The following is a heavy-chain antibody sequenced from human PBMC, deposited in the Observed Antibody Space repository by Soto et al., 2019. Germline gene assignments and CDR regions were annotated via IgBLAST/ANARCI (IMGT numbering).Heavy chain of an antibody. CDR3: ARGTHQTAAGYYFDY. Sequence: QVQLQESGPGLVKPSQTLSLTCTVSGGAISSGDYYWSWIRQPPGKGLEWIGYIYYSGSTYYNPSLKSRVTISGDTSKNQFSLKLSSVTAADTAVYYCARGTHQTAAGYYFDYWGQGTLVTVSS. V-gene: IGHV4-30-4*01. J-gene: IGHJ4*02. CDR2: IYYSGST. CDR1: GGAISSGDYY. D-gene: IGHD6-13*01.